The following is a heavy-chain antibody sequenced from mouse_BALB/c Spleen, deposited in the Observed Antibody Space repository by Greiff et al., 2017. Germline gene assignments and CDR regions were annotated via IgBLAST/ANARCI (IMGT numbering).Heavy chain of an antibody. CDR3: ARDGGATRAMDY. J-gene: IGHJ4*01. CDR2: ISNLAYSI. D-gene: IGHD3-1*01. CDR1: GFTFSDYG. Sequence: EVMLVESGGGLVQPGGSRKLSCAASGFTFSDYGMAWVRQAPGKGPEWVAFISNLAYSIYYADTVTGRFTISRENAKNTLYLEMSSLRSEDTAMYYCARDGGATRAMDYWGQGTSVTVSS. V-gene: IGHV5-15*02.